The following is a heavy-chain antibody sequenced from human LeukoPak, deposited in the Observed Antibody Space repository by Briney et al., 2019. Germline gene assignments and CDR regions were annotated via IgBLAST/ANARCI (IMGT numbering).Heavy chain of an antibody. D-gene: IGHD5-12*01. V-gene: IGHV4-34*01. CDR2: INHSGST. CDR3: SRLGWYSGYAVDY. J-gene: IGHJ4*02. Sequence: PSETLSLTCTVSGGSISGYYWSWIRQPPGKGLEWIGEINHSGSTNYNPSLKSRVTISVDTSKNQFSLKLTSVTAADTAMYYCSRLGWYSGYAVDYWGQGTLVTVSS. CDR1: GGSISGYY.